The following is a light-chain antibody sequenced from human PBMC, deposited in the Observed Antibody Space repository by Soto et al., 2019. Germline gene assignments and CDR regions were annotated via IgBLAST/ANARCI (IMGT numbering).Light chain of an antibody. CDR2: GAS. CDR1: QGISSA. J-gene: IGKJ3*01. CDR3: QQFNNYPVT. Sequence: AIQLTQSPSSLSASVGDRVTITCRASQGISSALAWYQQKPGKAPKLLIYGASSLESEVPSRFSGSGSGTDFTLTISSLQPEDFATYYWQQFNNYPVTFGPGTKVDIK. V-gene: IGKV1D-13*01.